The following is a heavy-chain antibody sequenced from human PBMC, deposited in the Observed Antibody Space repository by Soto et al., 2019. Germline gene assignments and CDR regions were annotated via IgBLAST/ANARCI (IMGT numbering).Heavy chain of an antibody. CDR3: ARDRGSKSYYYYGMDV. CDR2: ISYDGSNK. D-gene: IGHD2-2*01. J-gene: IGHJ6*02. CDR1: GFTFSSYA. Sequence: ESGGGVVQPGRSLRLSCAASGFTFSSYAMHWVRQAPGKGLEWVAVISYDGSNKYYADSVKGRFTISRDNSKNTLYLQMNSLIAEDTAVYYCARDRGSKSYYYYGMDVWGQGTTVTVSS. V-gene: IGHV3-30-3*01.